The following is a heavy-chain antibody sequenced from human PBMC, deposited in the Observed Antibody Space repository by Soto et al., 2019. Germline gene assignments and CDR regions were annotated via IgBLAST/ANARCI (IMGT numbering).Heavy chain of an antibody. CDR1: GFSLSTSEVG. Sequence: QITLKESGPTLVKPTQTLTLTCTFSGFSLSTSEVGVGWIRQPPGKALEWLALIYWDDDKRYRPSLKSRLTITKDTSKNQVVLTMTNMDPVDTATYYCAHSRWHDWSEGMDVWGQGTTVTVSS. J-gene: IGHJ6*02. V-gene: IGHV2-5*02. D-gene: IGHD3-9*01. CDR2: IYWDDDK. CDR3: AHSRWHDWSEGMDV.